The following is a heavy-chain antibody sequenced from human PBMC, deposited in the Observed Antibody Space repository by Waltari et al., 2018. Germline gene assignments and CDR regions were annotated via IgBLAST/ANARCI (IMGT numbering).Heavy chain of an antibody. CDR1: GFSLTATGEA. V-gene: IGHV2-5*02. J-gene: IGHJ5*02. D-gene: IGHD6-19*01. CDR3: AHSRYIRGWPNWFDP. CDR2: VHWDGDK. Sequence: QITLKESGPSMVKATETLTLTCTFSGFSLTATGEAVAWSRQPPGKALEWLGIVHWDGDKRYSPSLRDRVTVTMDTSKNEVILTLTNIVPGDAGTYFCAHSRYIRGWPNWFDPWGQGTPVTVSA.